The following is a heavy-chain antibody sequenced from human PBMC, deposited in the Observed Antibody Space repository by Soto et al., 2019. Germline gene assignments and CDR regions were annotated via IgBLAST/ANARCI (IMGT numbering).Heavy chain of an antibody. CDR2: ISSEGTTT. CDR1: GFTISDYY. V-gene: IGHV3-11*01. CDR3: ARDLEGSGSHWLGYNYYAMDV. Sequence: GSLRLSCAASGFTISDYYMTWIRQAPGKGLEWVSYISSEGTTTYYADSVRDRFSISLDNAKNSVYPQMNSLRADDSGVYYCARDLEGSGSHWLGYNYYAMDVWGQGTTVTVSS. J-gene: IGHJ6*02. D-gene: IGHD3-10*01.